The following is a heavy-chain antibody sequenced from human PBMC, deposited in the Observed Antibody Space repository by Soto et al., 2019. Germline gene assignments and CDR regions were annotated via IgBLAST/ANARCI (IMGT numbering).Heavy chain of an antibody. CDR3: IAVALRDAFDI. V-gene: IGHV1-69*02. Sequence: ASVKVSCKASGGTFSSYTISWVRQAPGQGLEWMGRIIPILGIANYARKFQGRVTITADKSTSTAYMELSSLRSEDTAVYYCIAVALRDAFDIWGQGTMVTVSS. CDR2: IIPILGIA. D-gene: IGHD6-19*01. CDR1: GGTFSSYT. J-gene: IGHJ3*02.